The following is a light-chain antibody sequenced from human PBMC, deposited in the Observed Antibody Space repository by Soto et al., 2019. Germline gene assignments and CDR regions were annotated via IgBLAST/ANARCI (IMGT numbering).Light chain of an antibody. Sequence: DIQMTQSPSSLSASVGDRVTITCRASQTISNYLNWYQQKPGKAPKLLIYAASSLQSGVPSRFSCSGSGTDFTLTISSLQPEDFATYYCQQSYTTPRTFGQGTKVEIK. CDR1: QTISNY. CDR3: QQSYTTPRT. J-gene: IGKJ1*01. CDR2: AAS. V-gene: IGKV1-39*01.